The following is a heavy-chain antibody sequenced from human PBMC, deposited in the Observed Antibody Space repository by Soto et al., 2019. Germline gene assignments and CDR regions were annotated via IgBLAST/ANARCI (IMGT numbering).Heavy chain of an antibody. CDR1: GFTFSSYS. J-gene: IGHJ2*01. CDR3: ARERYGDSWGFGL. V-gene: IGHV3-21*01. CDR2: ISSSSSYI. Sequence: EVQLVESGGGLVKPGGSLRLSCAASGFTFSSYSMNWVRQAPGKGLEWVSSISSSSSYIYYADSVKGRFTISRDNAKNPLDLQMNSLRAEDTAVYYCARERYGDSWGFGLWGRGTLVTVSS. D-gene: IGHD4-17*01.